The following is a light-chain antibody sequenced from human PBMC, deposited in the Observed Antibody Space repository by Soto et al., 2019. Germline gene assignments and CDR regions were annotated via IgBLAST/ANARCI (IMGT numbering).Light chain of an antibody. J-gene: IGLJ2*01. CDR1: SSDVGGYNY. V-gene: IGLV2-14*01. CDR2: DVR. Sequence: QSALTQPASVSGSPGQSITISCTGTSSDVGGYNYVSWYQQHPGKAPKLMIYDVRKRPSGVSNRFSGSKSGNTASLTISGLHAEDEADYYCSSYTSSSTPHVVFGGGTKVTVL. CDR3: SSYTSSSTPHVV.